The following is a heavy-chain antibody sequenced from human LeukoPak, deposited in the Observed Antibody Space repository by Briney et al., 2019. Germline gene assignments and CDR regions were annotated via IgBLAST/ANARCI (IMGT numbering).Heavy chain of an antibody. V-gene: IGHV1-18*01. D-gene: IGHD3-10*01. CDR2: ISAYNGNT. CDR3: ARVGDYYGSGTLFDY. CDR1: GYTFTSYG. J-gene: IGHJ4*02. Sequence: ASVTVSFKASGYTFTSYGISWVRQAPGQGLEWMGWISAYNGNTNYAQKLQGRVTMTTDTSTSTAYMELRSLRSDDTAVYYCARVGDYYGSGTLFDYWGQGTLVTVSS.